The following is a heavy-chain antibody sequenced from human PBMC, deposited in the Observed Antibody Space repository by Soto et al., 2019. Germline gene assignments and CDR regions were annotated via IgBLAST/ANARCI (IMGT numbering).Heavy chain of an antibody. J-gene: IGHJ3*02. Sequence: PSETLSLTCAVYGGSFSGYYWSWIRQPPGKGLEWIGEINHSGSTNYNPSLKSRVPISLQTPTNKFSLGLCSVTAAEPGVYYCAGTGREGFESWGEVTIVTVTS. V-gene: IGHV4-34*01. CDR2: INHSGST. CDR1: GGSFSGYY. CDR3: AGTGREGFES.